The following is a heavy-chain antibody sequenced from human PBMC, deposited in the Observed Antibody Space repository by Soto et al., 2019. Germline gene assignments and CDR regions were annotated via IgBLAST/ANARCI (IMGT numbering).Heavy chain of an antibody. CDR2: IFHSGST. V-gene: IGHV4-4*02. J-gene: IGHJ4*02. CDR1: SDSISSSNW. CDR3: ASSPGSLAGDY. Sequence: QVQLQESGPGMVKPSGTLSLTCAVSSDSISSSNWRSWVRQPPGRGLEWIGEIFHSGSTNYNPSLKSRGTIPLGKSKNQFSLNLTSVTAADTAVYYCASSPGSLAGDYWGQGVLVSVTS. D-gene: IGHD2-15*01.